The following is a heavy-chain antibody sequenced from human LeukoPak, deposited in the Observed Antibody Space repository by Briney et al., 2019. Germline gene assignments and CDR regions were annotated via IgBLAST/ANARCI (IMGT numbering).Heavy chain of an antibody. CDR3: TKGGHCPSLCTTQIAVAVYNDN. D-gene: IGHD6-19*01. V-gene: IGHV3-23*01. CDR1: GFTFSIYT. CDR2: INYNGDTK. J-gene: IGHJ4*02. Sequence: PGGSLRLSCAASGFTFSIYTMNWVRQAPGKGLEGVSIINYNGDTKYYADSVQGRFTISRDNSKNTVYLQMNSLRAEDTAIYYCTKGGHCPSLCTTQIAVAVYNDNWGQGTLVTVSS.